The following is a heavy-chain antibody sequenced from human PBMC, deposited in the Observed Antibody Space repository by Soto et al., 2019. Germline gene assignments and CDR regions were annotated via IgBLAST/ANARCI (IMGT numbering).Heavy chain of an antibody. Sequence: QVQLQQSGPGLVKPSETLSLTCTVSGDSVSSSDYYWNWIRQPPGKGLEWIGNIYYNGNTTYNPYLRGRPTISLETSENPCSLKLNSVTVADTAVYYCPRYSGTYSADYWGQGALVTVSS. CDR1: GDSVSSSDYY. V-gene: IGHV4-61*08. CDR3: PRYSGTYSADY. D-gene: IGHD1-26*01. CDR2: IYYNGNT. J-gene: IGHJ4*02.